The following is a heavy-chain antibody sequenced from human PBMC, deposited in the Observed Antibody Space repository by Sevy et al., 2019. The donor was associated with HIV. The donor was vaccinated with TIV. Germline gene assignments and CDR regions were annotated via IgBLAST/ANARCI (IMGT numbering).Heavy chain of an antibody. CDR1: GFSFDSYG. D-gene: IGHD3-22*01. J-gene: IGHJ6*03. CDR2: ISGSDTRT. V-gene: IGHV3-23*01. CDR3: AKGGEGHYDPDEIGYYFYYYNMDV. Sequence: GGSLRLSCAVSGFSFDSYGMTWVRQAPGKGLEWVSGISGSDTRTYYADSVKGRFIISRDNSKNTLYLQMNSLRSEDTAIYYCAKGGEGHYDPDEIGYYFYYYNMDVWGKGTTVTVSS.